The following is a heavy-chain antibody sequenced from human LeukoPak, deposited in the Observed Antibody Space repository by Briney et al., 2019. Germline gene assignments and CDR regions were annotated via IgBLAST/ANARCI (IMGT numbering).Heavy chain of an antibody. J-gene: IGHJ6*02. Sequence: GGSLRLSCAASGFTFSSYAMSWVRQAPGKGLEWVSGISGSGGSTYYADSVKGRFTISRDNSKNTLYLQMNSLSAEDTTVYYCAKDLSPLYYYYGMDVWGQGTTVTVSS. CDR2: ISGSGGST. CDR1: GFTFSSYA. CDR3: AKDLSPLYYYYGMDV. V-gene: IGHV3-23*01.